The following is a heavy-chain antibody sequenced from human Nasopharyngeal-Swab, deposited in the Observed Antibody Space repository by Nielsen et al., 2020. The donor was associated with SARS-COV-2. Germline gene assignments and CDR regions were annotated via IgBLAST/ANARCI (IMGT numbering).Heavy chain of an antibody. V-gene: IGHV3-30*04. CDR3: ARVTSGWYAYYYYGMDV. CDR2: ISYVGSTK. D-gene: IGHD6-19*01. Sequence: GESLNISCAASGFTFSSYAMHLVRQAPAKGLEWVAVISYVGSTKYYADSVKRRFTISRDNSTNTLYLQMNSLRAEDTAVYYCARVTSGWYAYYYYGMDVWGQGTTVTVSS. J-gene: IGHJ6*02. CDR1: GFTFSSYA.